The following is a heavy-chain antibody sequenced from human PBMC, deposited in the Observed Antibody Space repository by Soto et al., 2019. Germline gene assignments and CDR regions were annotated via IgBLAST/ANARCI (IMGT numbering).Heavy chain of an antibody. D-gene: IGHD6-13*01. Sequence: QVQLVQSGAEVKKPGASVKVSCKASGYTFTGYYMHWVRQAPGQGLEWMGWINPNSGGTNYAQKFQGWVTMTRDTSISTAYMELSRLRSDDTAVYYCARDKHSSSWYFLFDYWGKGTLVTVSS. CDR3: ARDKHSSSWYFLFDY. CDR1: GYTFTGYY. V-gene: IGHV1-2*04. J-gene: IGHJ4*02. CDR2: INPNSGGT.